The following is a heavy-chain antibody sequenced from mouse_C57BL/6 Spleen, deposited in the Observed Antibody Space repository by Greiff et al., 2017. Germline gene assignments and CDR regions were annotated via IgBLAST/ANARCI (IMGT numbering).Heavy chain of an antibody. V-gene: IGHV1-69*01. Sequence: QVQLQQSGAELVMPGASVKLSCKASGYTFTSYWMHWVKQRPGQGLEWIGEIDPSDSYTNYNQKFKGKSTLTVDKSSSTAYMQLSSLTSEDSAVYYCARRYDYDKNAMDYWGQGTSVTVSS. CDR3: ARRYDYDKNAMDY. CDR2: IDPSDSYT. CDR1: GYTFTSYW. J-gene: IGHJ4*01. D-gene: IGHD2-4*01.